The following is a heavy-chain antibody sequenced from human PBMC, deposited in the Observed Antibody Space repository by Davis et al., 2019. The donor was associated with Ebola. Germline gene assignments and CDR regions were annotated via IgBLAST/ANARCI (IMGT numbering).Heavy chain of an antibody. V-gene: IGHV3-9*01. J-gene: IGHJ3*01. CDR2: ISWNSGSI. Sequence: SLKISCAASGFTFDDYAMHWVRQAPGKGLEWVSGISWNSGSIGYADSVKGRFTITRDNAKNSLYLQMNSLRAEDTALYYCAKDKPLYSSGYGNAFDVWGQGTMVTVSS. CDR3: AKDKPLYSSGYGNAFDV. D-gene: IGHD6-19*01. CDR1: GFTFDDYA.